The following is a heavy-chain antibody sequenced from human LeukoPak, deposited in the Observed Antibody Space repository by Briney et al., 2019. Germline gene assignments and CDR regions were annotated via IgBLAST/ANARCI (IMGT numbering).Heavy chain of an antibody. CDR2: IYYSGSN. CDR1: GGSISSYY. CDR3: ASARRYYYGAIDY. D-gene: IGHD3-10*01. J-gene: IGHJ4*02. Sequence: PSETLSLTCTVSGGSISSYYWSWIRQPPGKGLEWIGYIYYSGSNNYNPSLKSRVTISLDTSKNQFSLKLSSMTAADTAVYSCASARRYYYGAIDYWGQGTLVTVSS. V-gene: IGHV4-59*12.